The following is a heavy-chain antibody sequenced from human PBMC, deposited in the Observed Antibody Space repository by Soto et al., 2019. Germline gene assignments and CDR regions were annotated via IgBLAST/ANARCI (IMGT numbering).Heavy chain of an antibody. CDR2: IIPIFGTA. D-gene: IGHD3-10*01. V-gene: IGHV1-69*13. CDR1: GGTFSSYA. Sequence: ASVKVSCKASGGTFSSYAISWVRQAPGQGLEWMGGIIPIFGTANYAQKFQGRVTITADESTSTAYMELSSLRSEDTAVYYCVQYYYGSGINYFDYWGQGTLVTVSS. J-gene: IGHJ4*02. CDR3: VQYYYGSGINYFDY.